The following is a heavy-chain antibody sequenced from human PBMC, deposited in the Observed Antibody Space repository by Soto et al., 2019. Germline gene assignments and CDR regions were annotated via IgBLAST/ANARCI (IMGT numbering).Heavy chain of an antibody. V-gene: IGHV3-9*01. D-gene: IGHD6-19*01. J-gene: IGHJ6*02. Sequence: EVQLVESGGGLVQPGRSLRLSCVASGFSFDDYAMHWVRQAPGKGLEWVSGVSWNSGNSGYADSVKGRFTISRDNAKNSLYLQMNSLRAEDTALYYCAKAVAGSHYYYHGLDVWGQGTTVTGSS. CDR2: VSWNSGNS. CDR1: GFSFDDYA. CDR3: AKAVAGSHYYYHGLDV.